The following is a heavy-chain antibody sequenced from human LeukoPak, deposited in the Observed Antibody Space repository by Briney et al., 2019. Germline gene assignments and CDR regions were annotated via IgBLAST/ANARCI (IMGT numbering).Heavy chain of an antibody. V-gene: IGHV4-39*01. CDR3: ARQKYYYGSGSYDDAFDI. D-gene: IGHD3-10*01. J-gene: IGHJ3*02. Sequence: TSETLSLTCAVYGGSFSGYYWGWIRQPPGKGLEWIGSIYYSGSTYYNPSLKSRVTISVDTSKNQFSLKLSSVTAADTAVYYCARQKYYYGSGSYDDAFDIWGQGTMVTVSS. CDR2: IYYSGST. CDR1: GGSFSGYY.